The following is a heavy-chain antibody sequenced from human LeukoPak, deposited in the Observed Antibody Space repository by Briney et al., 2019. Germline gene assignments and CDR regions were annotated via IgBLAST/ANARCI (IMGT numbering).Heavy chain of an antibody. CDR1: NYTFINFG. J-gene: IGHJ4*02. CDR3: ARGKTMVYCGGDCYRFDN. V-gene: IGHV1-2*02. CDR2: INPNSGGT. D-gene: IGHD2-21*02. Sequence: ASVKVSCKTSNYTFINFGISWVRQAPGQGLEWVGWINPNSGGTNYAQKFQGRVTMTRDTSISTAYMELSRLLSGDTAVYYCARGKTMVYCGGDCYRFDNWGQGTLVTVSS.